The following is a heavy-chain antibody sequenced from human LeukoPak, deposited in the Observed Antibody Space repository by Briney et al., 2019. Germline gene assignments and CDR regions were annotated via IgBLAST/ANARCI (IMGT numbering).Heavy chain of an antibody. J-gene: IGHJ5*02. CDR2: MNPNSGNT. Sequence: ASVKVSCKASGYTFTSYDINWVRQATGQGLEWMGWMNPNSGNTGCAQKFQGRVTMTRNTSISTAYMELSSLRSEDTAVYFCAVHIAAARLGNWFDPWGQGTLVTVSS. D-gene: IGHD6-13*01. CDR3: AVHIAAARLGNWFDP. V-gene: IGHV1-8*01. CDR1: GYTFTSYD.